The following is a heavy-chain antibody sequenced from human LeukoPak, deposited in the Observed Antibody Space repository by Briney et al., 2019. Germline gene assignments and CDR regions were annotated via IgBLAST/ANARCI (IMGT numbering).Heavy chain of an antibody. J-gene: IGHJ4*02. D-gene: IGHD6-19*01. CDR2: IYPGDSDT. Sequence: GGSLKISCEGSGSTFTSYWIGWVRQLPGKGLEWMGIIYPGDSDTRYSPSFQGQVTISADKSISTAYLQWSSLKASDTAMYYCARHSHSSGWSSFGYWGQGTLVTVSS. CDR3: ARHSHSSGWSSFGY. CDR1: GSTFTSYW. V-gene: IGHV5-51*01.